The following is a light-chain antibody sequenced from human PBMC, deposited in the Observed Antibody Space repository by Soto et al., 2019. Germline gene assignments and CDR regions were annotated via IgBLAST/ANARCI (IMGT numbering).Light chain of an antibody. Sequence: EVVLTQSPVTLSLSPGERATLSCRASQSFRGLLAWYQQKPGQAPRLLIYDAYNRATGIPPRFSGSGSGTDFTLTISSLEPEDSAVYYCQQRHMWLITFGPGTRLEIK. CDR1: QSFRGL. J-gene: IGKJ5*01. CDR2: DAY. V-gene: IGKV3-11*01. CDR3: QQRHMWLIT.